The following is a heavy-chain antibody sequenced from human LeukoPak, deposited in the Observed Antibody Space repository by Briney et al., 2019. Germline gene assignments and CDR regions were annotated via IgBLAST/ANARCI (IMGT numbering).Heavy chain of an antibody. CDR3: AREMIVVAEFDY. CDR1: GFTFSTSA. CDR2: INSNGGST. J-gene: IGHJ4*02. Sequence: GGSLRLSCSASGFTFSTSAMHWVRQAPGKGLEYVSFINSNGGSTYYADSVKGRFTISRDNSKNTMYLQMSSLRAEDTAVYYCAREMIVVAEFDYWGQGTLVTVSS. D-gene: IGHD3-22*01. V-gene: IGHV3-64D*06.